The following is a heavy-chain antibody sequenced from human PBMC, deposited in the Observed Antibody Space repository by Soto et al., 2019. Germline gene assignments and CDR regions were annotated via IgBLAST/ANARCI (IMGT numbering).Heavy chain of an antibody. CDR3: ATHGFGPLHGLVDV. Sequence: QVQLQESGPGLVKPSETLSLTCTVSGGSITNYYCSWFRQPPGKGLEWIGYINYDGYSAYNLSLKRGVPLSMDASKTQFSLMLESVTATDTAVYYCATHGFGPLHGLVDVWGPGTTVIVSS. J-gene: IGHJ6*02. CDR1: GGSITNYY. D-gene: IGHD3-10*01. V-gene: IGHV4-59*08. CDR2: INYDGYS.